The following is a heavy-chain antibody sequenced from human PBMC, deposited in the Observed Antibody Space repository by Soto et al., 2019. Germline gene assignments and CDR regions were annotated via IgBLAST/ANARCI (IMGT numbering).Heavy chain of an antibody. D-gene: IGHD3-10*01. V-gene: IGHV1-69*01. CDR1: GGTFSSYA. CDR2: IIPIFGTA. Sequence: QVQLVQSGAEVKKPGSSVKVSCKASGGTFSSYAISWVRQAPGQGLEWMGGIIPIFGTANYAQKFQGRVTITEDESTSTAYRELGSLRSEDTAVYYCARGGGARVITMVGGVNDAFDTWGQGTMVTVSS. CDR3: ARGGGARVITMVGGVNDAFDT. J-gene: IGHJ3*02.